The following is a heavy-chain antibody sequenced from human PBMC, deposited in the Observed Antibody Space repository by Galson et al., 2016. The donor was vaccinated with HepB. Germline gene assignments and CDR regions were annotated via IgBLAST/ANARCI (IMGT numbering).Heavy chain of an antibody. Sequence: SLRLSCAASGFTFDDYVLHWVRQAPGKGLEWVSLISWDGGSTFYADSVKGRFTISRDNSKNSLFLQMDSLRGEDTAFYYCAKGLGHQMPDFWGQGILVTVSS. CDR1: GFTFDDYV. V-gene: IGHV3-43D*04. CDR2: ISWDGGST. D-gene: IGHD2-2*01. J-gene: IGHJ4*02. CDR3: AKGLGHQMPDF.